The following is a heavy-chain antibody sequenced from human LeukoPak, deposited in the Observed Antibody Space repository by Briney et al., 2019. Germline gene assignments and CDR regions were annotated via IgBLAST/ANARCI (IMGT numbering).Heavy chain of an antibody. Sequence: PGGSLSLSCAASGFTFSDYYMSWIRLAPGKGLEWVSYISSSGSTIYYAGSVKGRFTISRDNAKNSLYLQMNSLRAEDTAVYYCARSVDTDDAFDIWGQGTMVTASS. CDR1: GFTFSDYY. V-gene: IGHV3-11*04. CDR2: ISSSGSTI. D-gene: IGHD5-18*01. CDR3: ARSVDTDDAFDI. J-gene: IGHJ3*02.